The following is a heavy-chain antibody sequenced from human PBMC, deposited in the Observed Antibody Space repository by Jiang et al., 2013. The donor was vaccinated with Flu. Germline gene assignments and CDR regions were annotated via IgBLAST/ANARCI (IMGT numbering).Heavy chain of an antibody. J-gene: IGHJ3*02. CDR2: DT. CDR3: ASSYYYDSSGYRMGDAFDI. V-gene: IGHV5-51*01. D-gene: IGHD3-22*01. Sequence: DTRYSPSFQGQVTISADKSISTAYLQWSSLKASDTAMYYCASSYYYDSSGYRMGDAFDIWGQGTMVTVSS.